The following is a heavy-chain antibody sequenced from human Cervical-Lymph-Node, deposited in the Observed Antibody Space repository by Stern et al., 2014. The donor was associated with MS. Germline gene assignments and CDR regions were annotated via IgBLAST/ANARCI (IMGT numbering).Heavy chain of an antibody. V-gene: IGHV3-9*01. J-gene: IGHJ4*02. D-gene: IGHD6-19*01. CDR1: GFKFDDYA. CDR2: IRLNGEKI. CDR3: TKGDSSGAMYYFDH. Sequence: QLVESGGGLVQPGRSLRLSCVASGFKFDDYAMHWVRQAPGKSPEWVAGIRLNGEKITYADSVKGRFTISRDNAKNSLFLHMKDLRPEDTALYYCTKGDSSGAMYYFDHWGQGNLVTVSS.